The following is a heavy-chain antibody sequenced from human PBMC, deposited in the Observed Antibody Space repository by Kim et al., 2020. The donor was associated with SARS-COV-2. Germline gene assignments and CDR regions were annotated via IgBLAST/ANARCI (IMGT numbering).Heavy chain of an antibody. V-gene: IGHV5-51*01. Sequence: GESLKISCKGSGYSFTSYWIGWVRQMPGKGLEWMGIIYPGDSDTRYSPSFQGQVTISADKSISTAYLQWSSLKASDTAMYYCARRRYCSSTSCYGRAFDIWGQGTMVTVSS. CDR3: ARRRYCSSTSCYGRAFDI. CDR1: GYSFTSYW. J-gene: IGHJ3*02. D-gene: IGHD2-2*01. CDR2: IYPGDSDT.